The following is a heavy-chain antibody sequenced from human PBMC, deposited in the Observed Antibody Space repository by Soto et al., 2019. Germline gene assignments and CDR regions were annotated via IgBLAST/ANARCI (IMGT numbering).Heavy chain of an antibody. CDR2: ISAYNGNT. CDR3: ARDRSSSSGVGYYYYGLDV. Sequence: ASVKVSCKASGYTFTSYGISWVRQAPGQGLEWMGWISAYNGNTNYAQKLQGRVTMTTDTSTSTAYIELTSLRSDDTAVYYCARDRSSSSGVGYYYYGLDVWGQGTTAPVSS. CDR1: GYTFTSYG. D-gene: IGHD6-6*01. J-gene: IGHJ6*02. V-gene: IGHV1-18*01.